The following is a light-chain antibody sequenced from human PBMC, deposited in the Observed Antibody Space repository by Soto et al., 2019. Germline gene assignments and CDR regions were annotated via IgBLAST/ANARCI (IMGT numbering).Light chain of an antibody. J-gene: IGKJ5*01. CDR2: SAS. CDR1: QRVGIN. V-gene: IGKV3-15*01. CDR3: QQYNNWPPN. Sequence: EIVLTQSPGTLSLSPGERATLSCRASQRVGINLAWYQQKPGQAPRLLIYSASTRATGVPARFSGSGSGTEFTLTVSSLQSEDIAVYFCQQYNNWPPNFGQGTRLEIK.